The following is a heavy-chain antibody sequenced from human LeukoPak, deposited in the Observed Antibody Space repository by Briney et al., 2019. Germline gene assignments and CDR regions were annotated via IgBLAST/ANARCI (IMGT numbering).Heavy chain of an antibody. Sequence: GGSLGLSRAASGFTFDDYAMHWVRQAPGKGLEWVSGISWNSGRIAYADSVKGRFTISRDNAKNSLYLQMNSLRAEDTALYYCAKDEGSSSWYYFYYWGQGTLVTVSS. D-gene: IGHD6-13*01. V-gene: IGHV3-9*01. J-gene: IGHJ4*02. CDR1: GFTFDDYA. CDR2: ISWNSGRI. CDR3: AKDEGSSSWYYFYY.